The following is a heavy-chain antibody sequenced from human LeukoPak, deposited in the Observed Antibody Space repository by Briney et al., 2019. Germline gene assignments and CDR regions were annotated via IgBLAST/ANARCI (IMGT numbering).Heavy chain of an antibody. J-gene: IGHJ4*02. CDR1: GGSFSGYY. Sequence: SETLSLTCAVYGGSFSGYYWSWIRQPPGNGLEWIGEINHSGSTNYNPSLKSRVTISVDTSKNQFSLKLSSVTAADTAVYYCARGRRITMVRGVIINYNYFDYWGQGTLVTVSS. D-gene: IGHD3-10*01. CDR3: ARGRRITMVRGVIINYNYFDY. CDR2: INHSGST. V-gene: IGHV4-34*01.